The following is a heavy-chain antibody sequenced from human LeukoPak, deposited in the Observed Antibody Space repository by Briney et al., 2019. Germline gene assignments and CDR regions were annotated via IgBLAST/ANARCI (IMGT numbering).Heavy chain of an antibody. CDR3: AKGGSSSWFLTYYFDY. D-gene: IGHD6-13*01. Sequence: GGSLRLSCAASGFTFSSYAMSWVRQAPGKGLEWVSAISGSGGSTYYADSVKGRFTISRDNSKNTLYLQMNSLRAEDTAVYYCAKGGSSSWFLTYYFDYRGQGTLVTVSS. V-gene: IGHV3-23*01. CDR2: ISGSGGST. CDR1: GFTFSSYA. J-gene: IGHJ4*02.